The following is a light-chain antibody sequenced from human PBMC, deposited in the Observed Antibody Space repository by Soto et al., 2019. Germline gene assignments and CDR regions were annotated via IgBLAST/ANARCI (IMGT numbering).Light chain of an antibody. CDR2: DAS. V-gene: IGKV3-11*01. Sequence: EIVLTQSPATLSLSPGERATLSCRASQSVSSYFAWYQQSPGQAPRLFIYDASNRATGIPARCSGSGSGTYIPLTISGQEADDFADYYWQQRSNWLTFGGGTKVEIK. J-gene: IGKJ4*01. CDR1: QSVSSY. CDR3: QQRSNWLT.